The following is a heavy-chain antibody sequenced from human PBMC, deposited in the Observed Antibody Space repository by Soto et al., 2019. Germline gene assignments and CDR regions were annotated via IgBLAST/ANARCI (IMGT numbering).Heavy chain of an antibody. V-gene: IGHV3-7*03. D-gene: IGHD3-16*02. J-gene: IGHJ4*02. CDR2: IKHDTSEA. CDR1: GFKFSDYW. Sequence: GGSLRLSCAASGFKFSDYWMSWVRQAPGKGLEWVGNIKHDTSEAHYADSVKGRFTITRDNIKNFLFLQMNGLRSDDTASYYCARDGLLFSGPYRPSRFDYWGLGTLVTVPQ. CDR3: ARDGLLFSGPYRPSRFDY.